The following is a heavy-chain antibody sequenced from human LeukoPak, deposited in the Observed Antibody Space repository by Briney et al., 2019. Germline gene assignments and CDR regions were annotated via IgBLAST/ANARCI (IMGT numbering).Heavy chain of an antibody. Sequence: PSQTLSLTCTVSGGSISRGDYFWSWIRQPPGKGLEWIGYIYYSGSTYYNPSLKSRVTISMDTSKNQFSLNLSSVTAADTAVYYCASFYGDYGKNWFDPWGQGTLVTVSS. V-gene: IGHV4-30-4*01. CDR1: GGSISRGDYF. D-gene: IGHD4-17*01. CDR3: ASFYGDYGKNWFDP. CDR2: IYYSGST. J-gene: IGHJ5*02.